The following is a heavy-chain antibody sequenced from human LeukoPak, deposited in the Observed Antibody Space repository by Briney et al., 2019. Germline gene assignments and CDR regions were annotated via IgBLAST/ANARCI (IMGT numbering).Heavy chain of an antibody. CDR1: GFSFSSYA. Sequence: PGGSLRLSCAASGFSFSSYAMHWVRQAPGKGLEWVAVISHDGSSKYYSASVEGRFTISRDNSKNTLYLQMNSLRAEDTAVYYCARDLMAAGSYWGQGTLVTVSS. CDR3: ARDLMAAGSY. V-gene: IGHV3-30*03. D-gene: IGHD2-8*01. J-gene: IGHJ4*02. CDR2: ISHDGSSK.